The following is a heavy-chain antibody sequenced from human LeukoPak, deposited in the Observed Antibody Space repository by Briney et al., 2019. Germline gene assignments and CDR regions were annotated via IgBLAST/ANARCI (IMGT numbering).Heavy chain of an antibody. CDR3: ARGSSNDYGDSPVDY. CDR1: GYTFTSYD. D-gene: IGHD4-17*01. V-gene: IGHV1-8*01. CDR2: MNPNSGNT. Sequence: ASVTVSCTASGYTFTSYDINWVRQATGQGLEWMGWMNPNSGNTGYAQKFQGRVTMTRNTSISTAYMELSSLRSEDTAVYYCARGSSNDYGDSPVDYWGQGTLVTVSS. J-gene: IGHJ4*02.